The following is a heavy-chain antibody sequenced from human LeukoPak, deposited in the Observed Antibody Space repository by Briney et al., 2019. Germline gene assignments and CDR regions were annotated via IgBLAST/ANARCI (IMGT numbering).Heavy chain of an antibody. CDR3: ATSRYRSGWSN. V-gene: IGHV3-30*03. Sequence: GGSLRLSCAASGFTFSSYGMHWVRQAPGRGLEWVAVISYDGSNKYYADSVKGRFTISRDNSKNTLYLQMNSLRAEDTAVYYCATSRYRSGWSNWGQGTLVTVSS. J-gene: IGHJ4*02. D-gene: IGHD6-19*01. CDR2: ISYDGSNK. CDR1: GFTFSSYG.